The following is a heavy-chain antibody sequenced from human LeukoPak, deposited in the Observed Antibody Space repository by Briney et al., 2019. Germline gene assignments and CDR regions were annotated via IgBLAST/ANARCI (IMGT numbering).Heavy chain of an antibody. Sequence: QPAGSLRLSCAASGITFTVFWMRWLRQAPGKGLEWVANIKRDGSEVYYVDSVKGQFTISRDNPKNSLYLQMNSLRAEDTAVYYCARGGGYGVDVWGQGTTVTVSS. V-gene: IGHV3-7*02. CDR3: ARGGGYGVDV. D-gene: IGHD3-16*01. CDR2: IKRDGSEV. J-gene: IGHJ6*02. CDR1: GITFTVFW.